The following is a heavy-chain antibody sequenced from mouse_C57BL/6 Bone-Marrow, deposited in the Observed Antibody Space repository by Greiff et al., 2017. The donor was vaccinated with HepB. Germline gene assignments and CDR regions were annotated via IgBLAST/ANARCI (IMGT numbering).Heavy chain of an antibody. V-gene: IGHV1-81*01. D-gene: IGHD1-1*01. J-gene: IGHJ1*03. CDR2: IYPRSGNT. CDR1: GYTFTSYG. CDR3: ARRILFITTVVAHWYFDV. Sequence: VQLQQSGAELARPGASVKLSCKASGYTFTSYGISWVKQRTGQGLEWIGEIYPRSGNTYYNEKFKGKATLTADKSSSTAYMELRSLTSEDSAVYFCARRILFITTVVAHWYFDVWGTGTTVTVSS.